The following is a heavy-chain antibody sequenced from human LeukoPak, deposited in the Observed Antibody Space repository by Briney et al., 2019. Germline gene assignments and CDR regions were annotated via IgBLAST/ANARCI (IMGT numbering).Heavy chain of an antibody. CDR1: GDSISSYY. CDR3: ARRRDETATAAGYYHMDV. Sequence: SETLSLTCTVSGDSISSYYWSWFRRPPGKGLEWIAYIFPSGSINFNPSLKSRVSISVDGSKNNFSLDLSSVTAADTAVYYCARRRDETATAAGYYHMDVWGKGTTVTVSS. V-gene: IGHV4-4*09. D-gene: IGHD3-22*01. J-gene: IGHJ6*03. CDR2: IFPSGSI.